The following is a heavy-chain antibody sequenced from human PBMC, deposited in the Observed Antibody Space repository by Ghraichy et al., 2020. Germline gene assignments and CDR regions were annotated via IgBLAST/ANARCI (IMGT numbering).Heavy chain of an antibody. D-gene: IGHD1-26*01. CDR1: GVTFRSSG. V-gene: IGHV3-30*18. CDR3: AKDRYSGSYAYYSDY. Sequence: GESLNISCVASGVTFRSSGMHWVRQAPGKGLDWVALISNDGTKKYYEDSVKGRFTISRDNSKNTLYLQMNSLRGEDTAVYYCAKDRYSGSYAYYSDYWGQGTLVTVSS. J-gene: IGHJ4*02. CDR2: ISNDGTKK.